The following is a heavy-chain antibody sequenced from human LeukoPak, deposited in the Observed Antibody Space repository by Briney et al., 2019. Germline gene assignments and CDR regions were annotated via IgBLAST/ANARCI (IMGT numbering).Heavy chain of an antibody. CDR1: GFTFTTYW. Sequence: GESLRLSCAASGFTFTTYWMSWVRQAPGKGLEWVANIKQDGSEKYYVDSVKGRITISRDNARNSMELQMNSLRVEDTAVYYCARAVYCSGGGCFWYFDLWGRGTLVTVSS. CDR2: IKQDGSEK. D-gene: IGHD2-15*01. CDR3: ARAVYCSGGGCFWYFDL. J-gene: IGHJ2*01. V-gene: IGHV3-7*01.